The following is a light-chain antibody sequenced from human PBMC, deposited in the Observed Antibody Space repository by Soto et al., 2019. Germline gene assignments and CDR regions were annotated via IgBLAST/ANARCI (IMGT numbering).Light chain of an antibody. V-gene: IGKV1-5*03. CDR1: QSISSW. J-gene: IGKJ2*01. CDR3: QQYNSYPYT. Sequence: DIQMTQSPSTLSASVGDRVTITCRARQSISSWLAWYQQKPGKAPKLLIYKESSLESGVPSRFSGSGSGTEFTLTISSLQHDDFAAYYCQQYNSYPYTFGQGTKLEIK. CDR2: KES.